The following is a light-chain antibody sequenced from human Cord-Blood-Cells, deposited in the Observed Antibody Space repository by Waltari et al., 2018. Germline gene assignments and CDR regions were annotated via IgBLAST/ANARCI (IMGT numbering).Light chain of an antibody. Sequence: QSALTQPASVSGSPGQSITISCTGTSSDVGGYNYVSWYQQHPGNAPKLMIYEVSNRPSGVSNRCSGSKSGNAASLTISGLQAEDEADYYCSSYTSSSTVVFGGGTKLTVL. CDR1: SSDVGGYNY. CDR2: EVS. V-gene: IGLV2-14*01. CDR3: SSYTSSSTVV. J-gene: IGLJ2*01.